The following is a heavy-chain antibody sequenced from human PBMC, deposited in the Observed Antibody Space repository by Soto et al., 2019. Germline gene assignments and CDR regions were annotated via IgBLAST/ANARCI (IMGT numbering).Heavy chain of an antibody. CDR3: ARELHDSSGYYRYYFDY. D-gene: IGHD3-22*01. CDR1: RGSFSIYS. V-gene: IGHV1-69*01. J-gene: IGHJ4*02. Sequence: QVQLVQSGAEVKKPGSSVKVSCKASRGSFSIYSISWVRQAPGQGLEWMGGITPISGTTNYAQKFQGRVTITADESTSTAYMDLSSLRSEDTAVYYCARELHDSSGYYRYYFDYWGQGTLVTVSS. CDR2: ITPISGTT.